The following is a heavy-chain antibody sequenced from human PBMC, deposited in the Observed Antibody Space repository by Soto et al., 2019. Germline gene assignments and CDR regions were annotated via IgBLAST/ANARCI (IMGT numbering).Heavy chain of an antibody. CDR2: IYYSGST. CDR3: ARPRGTTPAVWYFDL. Sequence: QVQLQESGPGLVKPSETLSLTCTVSGGSISSHYWSWIRQPPGKGLEWIGYIYYSGSTDYNPSLKSRVTISVDTSKNQHSLRLSSVTAADTAVYYCARPRGTTPAVWYFDLWGRGTLVTVSS. V-gene: IGHV4-59*08. J-gene: IGHJ2*01. CDR1: GGSISSHY. D-gene: IGHD4-17*01.